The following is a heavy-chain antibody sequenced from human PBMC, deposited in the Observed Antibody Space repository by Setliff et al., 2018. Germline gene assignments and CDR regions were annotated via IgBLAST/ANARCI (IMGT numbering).Heavy chain of an antibody. V-gene: IGHV1-46*03. CDR1: GYTFIYYY. Sequence: ASVKVSCKASGYTFIYYYMHWVRQAPGQGLEWMGIINPSGGLTKYAQKFQGRVTMTSDTSTNTVYLEVSSLRSEDTAVYFCARDRFYNSWSGTSITAPHDAFDIWGQGTMVTVSS. D-gene: IGHD3-3*01. CDR3: ARDRFYNSWSGTSITAPHDAFDI. CDR2: INPSGGLT. J-gene: IGHJ3*02.